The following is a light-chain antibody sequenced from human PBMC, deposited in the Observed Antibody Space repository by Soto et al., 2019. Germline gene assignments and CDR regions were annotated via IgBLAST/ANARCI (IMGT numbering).Light chain of an antibody. CDR1: SSDLGGYDY. V-gene: IGLV2-11*01. J-gene: IGLJ3*02. CDR3: CSYAGSYTWV. CDR2: DVS. Sequence: QSVLTQPRSVSGSPGQSVTISCTGTSSDLGGYDYVSWYQQHPGLAPKLMIYDVSKRPSGVPDRFSGSKSGNTASLTISGLQAEDEADYYCCSYAGSYTWVFGGGTKLTVL.